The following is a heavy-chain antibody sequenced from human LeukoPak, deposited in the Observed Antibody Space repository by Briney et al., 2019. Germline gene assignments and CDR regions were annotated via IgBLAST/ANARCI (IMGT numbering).Heavy chain of an antibody. CDR1: GFTLGDYA. CDR3: AKWYYGSGSLDY. J-gene: IGHJ4*02. CDR2: IRSKAYGVTT. V-gene: IGHV3-49*04. D-gene: IGHD3-10*01. Sequence: GGSLRLSCTASGFTLGDYAVSWVRQAPGKGLEWVGSIRSKAYGVTTEDAASVKGRFIISRDDSKNSLYLQMNSLKTEDTAVYYCAKWYYGSGSLDYWGQGTLVTVSS.